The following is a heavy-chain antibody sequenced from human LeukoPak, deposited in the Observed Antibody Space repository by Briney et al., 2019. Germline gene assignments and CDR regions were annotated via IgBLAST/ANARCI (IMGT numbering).Heavy chain of an antibody. CDR2: IYYSGST. D-gene: IGHD6-13*01. CDR3: ARHERYSSSWYEVGFDY. Sequence: PSETLSLTCTVSGGSISSSSYYWGWIRQPPGKGLEWIGRIYYSGSTYYNPSLKSRVTISVDTSRNQFSLKLSSVTAADTAVYYCARHERYSSSWYEVGFDYWGQGTLLTAS. V-gene: IGHV4-39*01. J-gene: IGHJ4*02. CDR1: GGSISSSSYY.